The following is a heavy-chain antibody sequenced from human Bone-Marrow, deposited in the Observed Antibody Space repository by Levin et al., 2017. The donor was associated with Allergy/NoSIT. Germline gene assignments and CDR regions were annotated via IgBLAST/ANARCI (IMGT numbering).Heavy chain of an antibody. Sequence: PGGSLRLSCAASGFTFRDYYMSWIRQAPGKGLEWVSYISSSGNTIYYADSVKGRFTISRDNAKNSLYLQMSSLRAEDTAVYYCARGDIVVQPAAFFDFWGQGTLVTVSS. D-gene: IGHD2-2*01. CDR2: ISSSGNTI. V-gene: IGHV3-11*01. CDR3: ARGDIVVQPAAFFDF. J-gene: IGHJ4*02. CDR1: GFTFRDYY.